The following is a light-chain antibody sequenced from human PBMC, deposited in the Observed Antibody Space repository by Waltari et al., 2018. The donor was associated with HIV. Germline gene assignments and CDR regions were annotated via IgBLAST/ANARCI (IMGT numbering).Light chain of an antibody. J-gene: IGLJ2*01. V-gene: IGLV2-14*01. CDR3: TSYISGTSPV. CDR2: EVT. Sequence: QSALTQPASVSGSPGQSITISCDLNDNEYVSWYQRHPSKAPKVIIYEVTNRPSGLSNRFSGSKSGNTATLTIAGLQPEDEADYFCTSYISGTSPVFGRGTRVTVL. CDR1: DLNDNEY.